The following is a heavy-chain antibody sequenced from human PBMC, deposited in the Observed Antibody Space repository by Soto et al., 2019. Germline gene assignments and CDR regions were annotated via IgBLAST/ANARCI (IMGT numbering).Heavy chain of an antibody. D-gene: IGHD4-17*01. CDR3: ARGTKRETTVRNYYYYGMDV. V-gene: IGHV4-30-4*01. CDR2: IYYSGST. CDR1: GGPISSGDYY. J-gene: IGHJ6*02. Sequence: SETLSLTCTVSGGPISSGDYYWSWIRQPPGKGLEWIGYIYYSGSTYYNPSLKSRVTISVDTSKNQFSLKLSSVTAADTAVYYCARGTKRETTVRNYYYYGMDVWGQGTTVTVSS.